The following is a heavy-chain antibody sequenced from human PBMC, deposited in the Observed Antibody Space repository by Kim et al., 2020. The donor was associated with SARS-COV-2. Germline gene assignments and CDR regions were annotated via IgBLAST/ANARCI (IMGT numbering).Heavy chain of an antibody. D-gene: IGHD6-19*01. V-gene: IGHV3-30*02. Sequence: FTISRDNSKNTLYLQMNSLRAEDTAVYYCAKGGALYSSGWLPYYYYGMDVWGQGTTVTVSS. CDR3: AKGGALYSSGWLPYYYYGMDV. J-gene: IGHJ6*02.